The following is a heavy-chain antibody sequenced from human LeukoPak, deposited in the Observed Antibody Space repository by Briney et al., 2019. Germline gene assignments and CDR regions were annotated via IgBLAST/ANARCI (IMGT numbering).Heavy chain of an antibody. CDR2: ISFDGSTK. J-gene: IGHJ4*02. V-gene: IGHV3-30-3*01. D-gene: IGHD2-21*02. Sequence: GGYLRLSCAASGFIFSRYTLHWVRQAPGKGLEWVSMISFDGSTKDYADSVKGRFTISRDNSKNTLDLQMTSLTTEDTAVYYCARGVVTAYAAFDSWGQGTLVTVSS. CDR1: GFIFSRYT. CDR3: ARGVVTAYAAFDS.